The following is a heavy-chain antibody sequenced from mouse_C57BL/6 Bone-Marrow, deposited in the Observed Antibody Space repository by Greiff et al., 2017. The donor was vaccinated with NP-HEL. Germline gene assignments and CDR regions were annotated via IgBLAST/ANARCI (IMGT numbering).Heavy chain of an antibody. J-gene: IGHJ4*01. Sequence: VHVKQSGPELVKPGASVKISCKASGYSFTDYNMNWVKQSNGKSLEWIGVINPNYGTTSYNQKFKGKATLTVDQSSSTAYMQLNSLTSEDSAVYYCASPYYEGMDYWGQGTSVTVSS. CDR3: ASPYYEGMDY. D-gene: IGHD2-10*01. CDR2: INPNYGTT. CDR1: GYSFTDYN. V-gene: IGHV1-39*01.